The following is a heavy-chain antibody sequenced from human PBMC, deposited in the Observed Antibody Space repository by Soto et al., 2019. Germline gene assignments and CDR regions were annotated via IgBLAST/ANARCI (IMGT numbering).Heavy chain of an antibody. CDR3: AIGHCISTSCTGGNFDY. J-gene: IGHJ4*02. V-gene: IGHV1-46*04. Sequence: ASVKVSCKASGYTFTSYYMQWVRQAPGQGLEWMGIINPSGGSTSNAQKLQGRVTMTRDTSMSTVYMELSSLRSEDTAVYYCAIGHCISTSCTGGNFDYWGQGTLVTVSS. D-gene: IGHD2-2*01. CDR1: GYTFTSYY. CDR2: INPSGGST.